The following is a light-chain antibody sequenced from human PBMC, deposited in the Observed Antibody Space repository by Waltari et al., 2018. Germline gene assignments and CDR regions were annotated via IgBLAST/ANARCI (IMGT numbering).Light chain of an antibody. Sequence: DIQMTQSPSSLSASVGDRVTITCRASQTIPRYLNWYQQKPGKAPKLLIYGISNLHSGVPSRFSGSGSGTDFTLTISSLQPEDFATYYCQQSDSLPLTFGGGTKVEIK. CDR2: GIS. CDR1: QTIPRY. J-gene: IGKJ4*01. CDR3: QQSDSLPLT. V-gene: IGKV1-39*01.